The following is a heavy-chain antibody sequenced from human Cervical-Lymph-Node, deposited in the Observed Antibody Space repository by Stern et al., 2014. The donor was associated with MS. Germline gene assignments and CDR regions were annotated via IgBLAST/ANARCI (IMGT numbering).Heavy chain of an antibody. J-gene: IGHJ6*02. V-gene: IGHV3-74*02. CDR3: ERVLDRHYSYGMDA. D-gene: IGHD3/OR15-3a*01. CDR1: GFTFSGYW. Sequence: EMQLVESGGGLVQPGGSLRLSCAASGFTFSGYWMHWVRQPPGKGLVWVSRISSDGTGTIYADSVEGRFSISRDIAKNTLYLPMNSLRVEDTALYSCERVLDRHYSYGMDAWGQGTTVTVSS. CDR2: ISSDGTGT.